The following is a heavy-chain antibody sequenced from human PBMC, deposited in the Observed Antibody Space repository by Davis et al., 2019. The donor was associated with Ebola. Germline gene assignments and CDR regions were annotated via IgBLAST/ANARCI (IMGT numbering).Heavy chain of an antibody. D-gene: IGHD1-26*01. CDR3: ARDPSGRDHRYGLDV. CDR2: IIDNYGGAKT. Sequence: PGGSLRLSCKASGITFSNAYMTWVRQAPGKGLEWIGRIIDNYGGAKTAYAAPVEGRFTVSRDDSKNTVYLQMNSLRTEDTAVYYCARDPSGRDHRYGLDVWGQGTTVTVSS. V-gene: IGHV3-15*01. CDR1: GITFSNAY. J-gene: IGHJ6*02.